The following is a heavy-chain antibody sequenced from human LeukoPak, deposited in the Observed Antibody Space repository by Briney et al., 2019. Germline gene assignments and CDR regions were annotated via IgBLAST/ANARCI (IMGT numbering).Heavy chain of an antibody. D-gene: IGHD5-24*01. J-gene: IGHJ4*02. Sequence: GGSLRLSCEASGFTFSNVWMSWVRQAPGRGLEWVGRIKSKTDGGTTDYAARVEGRLTISRDDSKNTRYRQMNSLKTEDTAVYYCTATEGERWPRFSMYYWGEGTLVTVSS. CDR1: GFTFSNVW. CDR2: IKSKTDGGTT. CDR3: TATEGERWPRFSMYY. V-gene: IGHV3-15*01.